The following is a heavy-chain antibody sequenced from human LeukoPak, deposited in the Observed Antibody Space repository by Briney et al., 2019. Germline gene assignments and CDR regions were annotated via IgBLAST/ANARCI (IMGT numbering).Heavy chain of an antibody. Sequence: ASVKVSCKASGGTFSSYAISWVRQAPGQGLEWMGGIIPIFGTANYAQKFQGRVTITADESTSTAYMELSSLRSEDTAVYYCARESLPLRLGELSPLDYWGQGTLVTVSS. CDR2: IIPIFGTA. D-gene: IGHD3-16*02. CDR1: GGTFSSYA. V-gene: IGHV1-69*13. J-gene: IGHJ4*02. CDR3: ARESLPLRLGELSPLDY.